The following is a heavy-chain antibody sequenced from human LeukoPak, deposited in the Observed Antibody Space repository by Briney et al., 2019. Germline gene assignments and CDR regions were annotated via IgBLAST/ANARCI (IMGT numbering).Heavy chain of an antibody. Sequence: GRSLRLSCAASGFTFSSYSMNWVRQAPGKGLEWVSSISSSSSYYYADSVKGRFTISRDNANNSLCLQMNSLRAEDTAVYYCARSQDAFDIWGQGTMVTVSS. CDR3: ARSQDAFDI. V-gene: IGHV3-21*01. CDR1: GFTFSSYS. CDR2: ISSSSSY. J-gene: IGHJ3*02.